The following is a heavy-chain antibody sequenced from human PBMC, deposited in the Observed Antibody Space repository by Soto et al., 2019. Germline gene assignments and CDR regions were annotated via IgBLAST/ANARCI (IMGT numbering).Heavy chain of an antibody. CDR2: INEDGRIT. Sequence: DVQLVESGGGLVQPGGSLRLSCAASGFTFSTNWMHWVRQVAGKGLIWVSRINEDGRITDYADSAKGRFTISRDNAKNTLYLPMNRLRAEDTAVYYCARDIGGEGSHWGQGTPVTVAS. CDR1: GFTFSTNW. D-gene: IGHD3-10*01. CDR3: ARDIGGEGSH. J-gene: IGHJ4*02. V-gene: IGHV3-74*01.